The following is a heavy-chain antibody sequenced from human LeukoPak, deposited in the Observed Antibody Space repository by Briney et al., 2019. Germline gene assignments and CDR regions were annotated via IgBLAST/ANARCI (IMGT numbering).Heavy chain of an antibody. CDR2: VHYIGST. Sequence: PSETLSLTCIVSGASISSTGYYWGWIRQPPGKGLEWIGSVHYIGSTYYNPSLESRVTISEDTSNNQFSLKLRSVTAADTAVYYCVHGGYCSSASCYHWFDPWGQGTLVTVSS. CDR3: VHGGYCSSASCYHWFDP. CDR1: GASISSTGYY. D-gene: IGHD2-2*01. J-gene: IGHJ5*02. V-gene: IGHV4-39*01.